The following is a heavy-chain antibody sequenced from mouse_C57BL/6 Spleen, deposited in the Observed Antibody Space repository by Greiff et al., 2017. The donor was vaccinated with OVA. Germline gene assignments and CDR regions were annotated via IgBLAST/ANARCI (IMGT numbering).Heavy chain of an antibody. J-gene: IGHJ2*01. CDR2: ISYDGSN. Sequence: EVQLQQSGPGLVKPSQSLSLTCSVTGYSITSGYYWNWIRQFPGNKLEWMGYISYDGSNNYNPSLKNRISITRDTSKNQFFLKLNSVTTEDTATHYCAREGGKYYFDYWGQGTTLTVSS. V-gene: IGHV3-6*01. D-gene: IGHD2-1*01. CDR1: GYSITSGYY. CDR3: AREGGKYYFDY.